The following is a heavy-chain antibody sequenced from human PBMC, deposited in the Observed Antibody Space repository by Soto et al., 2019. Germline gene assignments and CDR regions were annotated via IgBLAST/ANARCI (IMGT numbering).Heavy chain of an antibody. CDR3: ARDGRSAEDSSGYYYNYFDY. V-gene: IGHV1-69*13. D-gene: IGHD3-22*01. CDR2: IIPIFGTA. Sequence: SVKVSCKASGGTFSSYAISWVRQAPGQGLEWMGGIIPIFGTANYAQKFQGRVTITADESTSTAYMELSSLRSEDTAVYHCARDGRSAEDSSGYYYNYFDYCGQGTLVTVYS. J-gene: IGHJ4*02. CDR1: GGTFSSYA.